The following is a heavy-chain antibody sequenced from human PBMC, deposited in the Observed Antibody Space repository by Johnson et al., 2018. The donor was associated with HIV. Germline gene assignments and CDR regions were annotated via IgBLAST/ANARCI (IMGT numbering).Heavy chain of an antibody. V-gene: IGHV3-7*01. Sequence: VQLVESGGGLVQPGGSLRLSCVASGFTFSSYWMSWVRQAPGKGLEWVANINQDGSDKYYVDSVKGRFTISRDNAQNSLYLQMNSLRAEDTAVYSCARDRGRVVMEDVFGIWGQGTMVTVSS. J-gene: IGHJ3*02. CDR3: ARDRGRVVMEDVFGI. CDR2: INQDGSDK. CDR1: GFTFSSYW. D-gene: IGHD3-3*01.